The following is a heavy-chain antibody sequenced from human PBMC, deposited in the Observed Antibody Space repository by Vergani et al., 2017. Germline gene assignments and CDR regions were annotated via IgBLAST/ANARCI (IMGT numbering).Heavy chain of an antibody. V-gene: IGHV3-23*01. CDR3: GKDDYDILTGSLGY. CDR2: ISGSGGST. J-gene: IGHJ4*02. CDR1: GFTFSSYA. Sequence: EVQLLESGGGLVQPGGSLRLSCAASGFTFSSYAMSWVRQAPGKGLEWVSAISGSGGSTYYADSVKGRFTISRDNSKNTLYLQMNSLRAEDTAVYYCGKDDYDILTGSLGYWGQGTLVTVSS. D-gene: IGHD3-9*01.